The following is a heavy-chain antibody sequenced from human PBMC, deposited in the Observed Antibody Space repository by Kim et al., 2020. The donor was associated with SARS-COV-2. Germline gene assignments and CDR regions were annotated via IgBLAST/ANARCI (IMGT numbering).Heavy chain of an antibody. D-gene: IGHD3-10*01. CDR3: ARPYYYGSGSTKGPGYGMDV. V-gene: IGHV1-69*13. CDR2: IIPIFGTA. J-gene: IGHJ6*02. Sequence: SVKVSCKASGGTFSSYAISWVRQAPGQGLEWMGGIIPIFGTANYAQKFQGRVTITADESTSTAYMELSSLRSEDTAVYYCARPYYYGSGSTKGPGYGMDVWGQGTTVTVSS. CDR1: GGTFSSYA.